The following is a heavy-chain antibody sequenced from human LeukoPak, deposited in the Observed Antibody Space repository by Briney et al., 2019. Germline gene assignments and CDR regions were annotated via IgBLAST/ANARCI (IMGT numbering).Heavy chain of an antibody. D-gene: IGHD4-11*01. CDR3: ARVYRSSYWVHYYFDY. CDR2: IYYSGST. V-gene: IGHV4-59*12. Sequence: SETLSLTCTVSGGSISSYYWSWIRQPPGKGLEWIGYIYYSGSTNYNPSLKSRVTISVDTSKNQFSLKLSSVTAADTAVYYCARVYRSSYWVHYYFDYWGQGTLVTVSS. J-gene: IGHJ4*02. CDR1: GGSISSYY.